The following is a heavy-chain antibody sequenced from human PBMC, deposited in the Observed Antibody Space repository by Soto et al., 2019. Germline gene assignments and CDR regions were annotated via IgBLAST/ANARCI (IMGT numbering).Heavy chain of an antibody. CDR3: ARVIAADPPYYYGMDG. CDR1: GGTFSSYA. CDR2: IIPIFGTA. D-gene: IGHD6-13*01. J-gene: IGHJ6*02. V-gene: IGHV1-69*12. Sequence: QVQLVQSGAEVKKPGSSVKVSCKASGGTFSSYAISWVRQAPGQGLEWMGGIIPIFGTANYAQKFQGRVTINADESTSTANMELSSLRSEDTAVYYCARVIAADPPYYYGMDGWGQGTTVTVSS.